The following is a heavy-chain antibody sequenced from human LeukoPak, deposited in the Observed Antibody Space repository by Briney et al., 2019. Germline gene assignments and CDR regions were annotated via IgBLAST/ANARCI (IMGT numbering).Heavy chain of an antibody. D-gene: IGHD1-26*01. CDR1: GGSISSGDYY. CDR3: ARGRGRRTFDY. CDR2: INHSGST. Sequence: PSQTLSLTCTVSGGSISSGDYYWSWIRQPPGKGLEWIGEINHSGSTNYNPSLKSRVTISVDTSKNQFSLKLSSVTAADTAVYYCARGRGRRTFDYWGQGTLVTVSS. V-gene: IGHV4-30-4*01. J-gene: IGHJ4*02.